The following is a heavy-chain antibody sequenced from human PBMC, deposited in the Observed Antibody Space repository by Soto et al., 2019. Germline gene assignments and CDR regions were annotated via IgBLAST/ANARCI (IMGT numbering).Heavy chain of an antibody. Sequence: QVHLVQSGAEVKEPGASVRVSREASGYTFTSHTIHWARQAPGQGLEWMGWIIVSHGSPRYAPQFQGRITFGRDTSATTAYMELTSLTFEDTAVYYCAREPEDGVPGDYWGQGTPVVVSS. CDR2: IIVSHGSP. J-gene: IGHJ4*02. V-gene: IGHV1-3*01. CDR3: AREPEDGVPGDY. D-gene: IGHD2-8*01. CDR1: GYTFTSHT.